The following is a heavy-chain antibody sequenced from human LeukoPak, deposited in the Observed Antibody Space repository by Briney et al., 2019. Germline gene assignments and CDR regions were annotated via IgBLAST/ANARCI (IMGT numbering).Heavy chain of an antibody. CDR2: INPSGGRT. CDR1: GYTFTRYY. J-gene: IGHJ5*02. Sequence: ASVKVSCKASGYTFTRYYMNWVRQAPGRGLEWMGIINPSGGRTSYAQRFQGRVTMTRDTSTSTVYMELSSLRSEDTAVYYCARDLLDYNGSDSYYTNWFDPWGQGTLVTVSS. CDR3: ARDLLDYNGSDSYYTNWFDP. V-gene: IGHV1-46*01. D-gene: IGHD3-10*01.